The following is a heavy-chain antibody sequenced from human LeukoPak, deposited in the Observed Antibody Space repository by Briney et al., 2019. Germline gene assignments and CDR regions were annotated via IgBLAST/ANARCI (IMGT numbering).Heavy chain of an antibody. CDR3: ARVYYDILADPKHYGMDV. Sequence: ASVKVSCKTSGYTFTGYYMHWVRQAPGQGLEWMGWINPNSGGTNYTQKFQGRVTMTRDTSISTAYMELSRLRSDDTAVYYCARVYYDILADPKHYGMDVWGQGTTVIVSS. V-gene: IGHV1-2*02. CDR1: GYTFTGYY. CDR2: INPNSGGT. D-gene: IGHD3-9*01. J-gene: IGHJ6*02.